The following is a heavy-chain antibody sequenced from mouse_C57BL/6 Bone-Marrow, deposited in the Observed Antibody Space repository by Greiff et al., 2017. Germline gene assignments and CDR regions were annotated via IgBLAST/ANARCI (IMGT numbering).Heavy chain of an antibody. V-gene: IGHV5-4*01. J-gene: IGHJ2*01. CDR3: ARDDYYSNRYYFDY. D-gene: IGHD2-5*01. Sequence: DVKLVESGGGLVKPGGSLKLSCAASGFTFSSYAMSWVRQTPEKRLEWVATISDGGSYTYYPDNVKGRFTISRDNAKNNLYLQMSHLKSEDTAMYYCARDDYYSNRYYFDYWGQGTTLTVSS. CDR1: GFTFSSYA. CDR2: ISDGGSYT.